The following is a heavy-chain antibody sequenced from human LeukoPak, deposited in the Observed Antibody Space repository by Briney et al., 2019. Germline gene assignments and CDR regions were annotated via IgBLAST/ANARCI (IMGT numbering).Heavy chain of an antibody. CDR3: ARSGDYYGSGSSNWFDP. Sequence: GASVKVSCKASGGTFSSYAISWVRQAPGQGLEWMGRIIPILGIANYAQKFQGRVTITADKSTSTAYMELSSLRSEDTAVYYCARSGDYYGSGSSNWFDPWGQGTLVTVSS. CDR2: IIPILGIA. D-gene: IGHD3-10*01. CDR1: GGTFSSYA. J-gene: IGHJ5*02. V-gene: IGHV1-69*04.